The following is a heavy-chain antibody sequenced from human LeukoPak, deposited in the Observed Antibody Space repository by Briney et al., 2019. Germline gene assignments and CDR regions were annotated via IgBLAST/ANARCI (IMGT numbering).Heavy chain of an antibody. CDR3: ARGDGWSEGDY. CDR2: INHSGST. D-gene: IGHD6-19*01. V-gene: IGHV4-34*01. J-gene: IGHJ4*02. CDR1: GGSFSGYY. Sequence: SETLSLTCAVYGGSFSGYYWSWLRQPPGKGLEWIGEINHSGSTNYNPPLKSRVTISVDTSKNQFSLKLSSVAAADTGVYYCARGDGWSEGDYWGQGTLVTVSS.